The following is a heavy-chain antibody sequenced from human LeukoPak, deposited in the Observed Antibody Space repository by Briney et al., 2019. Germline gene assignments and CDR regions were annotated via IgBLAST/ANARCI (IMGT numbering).Heavy chain of an antibody. D-gene: IGHD5-18*01. Sequence: ESGPTLVKPTQTLTLTYTFSGFSLPTSGVAVGWIRQPPGKALERLRLIYWDDDKRYSPSLKSRVPFTKDTSKNQVVLTMTNMDPVDTATYYCAYLEYSYGYRWFDPWGQGTLVTVSS. CDR3: AYLEYSYGYRWFDP. J-gene: IGHJ5*02. CDR2: IYWDDDK. V-gene: IGHV2-5*02. CDR1: GFSLPTSGVA.